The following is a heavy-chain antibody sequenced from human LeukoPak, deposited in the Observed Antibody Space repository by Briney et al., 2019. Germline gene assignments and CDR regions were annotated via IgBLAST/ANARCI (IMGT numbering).Heavy chain of an antibody. CDR3: ATNDYGDWMLFDY. V-gene: IGHV1-69*05. D-gene: IGHD4-17*01. J-gene: IGHJ4*02. Sequence: ASVKVSCKASGGTFSSYAISWVRQAPGQGLEWMGGIIPIFGTANYAQKFQGRVTITTDESTSTAYMELSRLRSEDTAVYYCATNDYGDWMLFDYWGQGTLVTVSS. CDR2: IIPIFGTA. CDR1: GGTFSSYA.